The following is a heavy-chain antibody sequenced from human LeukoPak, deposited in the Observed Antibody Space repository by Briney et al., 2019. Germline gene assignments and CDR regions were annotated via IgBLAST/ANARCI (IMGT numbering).Heavy chain of an antibody. Sequence: SETLSLTCAVYGGSFSGYYWSWIRQPPGKGLEWIGEINHSGSTNYNPSLKSRVTISVDTSKNQFSLKLSPVTAADTAVYYCARQVVPAAIEVCWFDPGGQGTLVTVSS. CDR3: ARQVVPAAIEVCWFDP. CDR2: INHSGST. CDR1: GGSFSGYY. D-gene: IGHD2-2*01. J-gene: IGHJ5*02. V-gene: IGHV4-34*01.